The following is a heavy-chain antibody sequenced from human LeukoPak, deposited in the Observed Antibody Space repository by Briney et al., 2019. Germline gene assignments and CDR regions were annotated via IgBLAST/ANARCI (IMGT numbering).Heavy chain of an antibody. V-gene: IGHV3-74*01. J-gene: IGHJ3*02. D-gene: IGHD2-2*01. CDR3: AREGIVVVPAAITAGYSAFDI. Sequence: GGSLRLSCAASGFTFSSYWMHWVRQAPGKGLVWVSRINSDGSSTSYADSVKGRFTLSRDNAKNTLYLQMNSLRAEDTAVYYCAREGIVVVPAAITAGYSAFDIWGQGTMVTVSS. CDR1: GFTFSSYW. CDR2: INSDGSST.